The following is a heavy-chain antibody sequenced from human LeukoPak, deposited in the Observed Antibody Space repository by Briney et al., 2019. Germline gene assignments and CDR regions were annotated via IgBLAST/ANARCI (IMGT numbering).Heavy chain of an antibody. Sequence: SVKVSCKASGGTFNTLAISWVRQAPGQGLEWMGGIIPIFGTANYAQKFQGRVTITADESTSTAYMELSSLRSEDTAVYYCASSGSTVTESDYWGQGTLVTVSS. J-gene: IGHJ4*02. CDR3: ASSGSTVTESDY. CDR1: GGTFNTLA. CDR2: IIPIFGTA. V-gene: IGHV1-69*13. D-gene: IGHD4-11*01.